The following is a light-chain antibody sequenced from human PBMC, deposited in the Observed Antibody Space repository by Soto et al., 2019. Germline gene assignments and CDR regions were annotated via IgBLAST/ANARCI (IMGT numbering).Light chain of an antibody. CDR2: EVS. CDR1: GSDVGGYNY. CDR3: SSYAGSNFWV. J-gene: IGLJ3*02. Sequence: QSALTQPPSASGSPGQSVTISCTGTGSDVGGYNYVSWYQQHPGKAPKLIIYEVSQRPSGAPDRFSGSKSGNTASLTVSGLQAEDEADYYCSSYAGSNFWVFGGGTKVTVL. V-gene: IGLV2-8*01.